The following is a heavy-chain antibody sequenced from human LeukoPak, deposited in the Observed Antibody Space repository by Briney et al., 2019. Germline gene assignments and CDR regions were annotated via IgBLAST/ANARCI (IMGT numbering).Heavy chain of an antibody. Sequence: GRSLRLSCAASGFTFYDYAMHWVRQAPGKGLEWVSGISWNSGSIGYADSVKGRFTISRDNAKNSLCLQMNSLRAEDTALYYCATRAEDGSNWGQGTLVTVSS. J-gene: IGHJ4*02. V-gene: IGHV3-9*01. CDR2: ISWNSGSI. CDR3: ATRAEDGSN. CDR1: GFTFYDYA. D-gene: IGHD2-15*01.